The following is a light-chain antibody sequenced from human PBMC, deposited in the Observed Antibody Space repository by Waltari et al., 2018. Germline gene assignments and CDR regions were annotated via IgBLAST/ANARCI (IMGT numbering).Light chain of an antibody. CDR1: NLGNRY. CDR2: QDN. CDR3: QAWDSSSTVV. J-gene: IGLJ2*01. Sequence: SYELTQPPSVSVSPGQTASITCSGDNLGNRYVSWYKQSPGQSPIFVIYQDNKRPSGIPERFSGSNSGNTATLTISVTQAVDEADYSCQAWDSSSTVVFGGGTKLTVL. V-gene: IGLV3-1*01.